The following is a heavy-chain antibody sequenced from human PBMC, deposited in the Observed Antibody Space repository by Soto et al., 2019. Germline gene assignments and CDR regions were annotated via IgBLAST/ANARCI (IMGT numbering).Heavy chain of an antibody. CDR3: ARGQYYYNSRVAFDV. Sequence: GGYPRLPCAASGFASSNCNMYGVRQATGRGLEWVSFISSSRSTIYYADSVKGRFTISRDDAKNSLYLQMNSLRDEDTAVYYCARGQYYYNSRVAFDVWGQGTMVTVSS. CDR1: GFASSNCN. D-gene: IGHD3-22*01. J-gene: IGHJ3*01. CDR2: ISSSRSTI. V-gene: IGHV3-48*02.